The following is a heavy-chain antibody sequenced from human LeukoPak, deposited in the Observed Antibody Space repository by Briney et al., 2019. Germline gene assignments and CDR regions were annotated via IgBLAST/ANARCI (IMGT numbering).Heavy chain of an antibody. D-gene: IGHD4-23*01. V-gene: IGHV4-34*01. CDR1: GGSFSGYY. Sequence: SETLSLTCAVYGGSFSGYYWSGIRQPPGKGLEWIGEINHSGSTNYNPSLKSRVTISVDTSKNQFSLKLSSVTAADTAVYYCARGGGVFVYFDYWGQGTLVTVSS. J-gene: IGHJ4*02. CDR3: ARGGGVFVYFDY. CDR2: INHSGST.